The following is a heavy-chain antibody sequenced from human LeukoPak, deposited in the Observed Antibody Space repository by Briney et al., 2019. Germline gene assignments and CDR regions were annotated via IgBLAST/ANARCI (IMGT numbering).Heavy chain of an antibody. V-gene: IGHV3-23*01. J-gene: IGHJ6*02. Sequence: GGSLRLSCAASGFTFSSYAMSWVRQAPGKGLEWVSAISGSGGSTYYADSVKGRFTISRDNSKNTLYLQMNSLRAEDTAVYYCAKDPGDSSGYYYYYYYGMDVWGQGTTVTVSS. CDR3: AKDPGDSSGYYYYYYYGMDV. CDR1: GFTFSSYA. D-gene: IGHD3-22*01. CDR2: ISGSGGST.